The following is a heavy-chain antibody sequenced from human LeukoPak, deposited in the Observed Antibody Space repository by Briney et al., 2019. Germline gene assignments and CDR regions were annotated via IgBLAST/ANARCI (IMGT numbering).Heavy chain of an antibody. CDR2: ISPYNGNT. J-gene: IGHJ6*01. CDR3: ARVLGATSPYGMDV. V-gene: IGHV1-18*01. D-gene: IGHD1-26*01. Sequence: ASLKVSCKASGYTFTSYGISCVRQAPGQGLEWMGWISPYNGNTNYAQKLQGRVTMTTDTSTSTAYMELRSLRSDDTAVYYCARVLGATSPYGMDVWAQGPTVPVSS. CDR1: GYTFTSYG.